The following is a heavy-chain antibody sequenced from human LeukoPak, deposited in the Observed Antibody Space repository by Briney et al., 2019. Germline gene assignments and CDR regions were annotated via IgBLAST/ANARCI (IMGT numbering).Heavy chain of an antibody. CDR2: IYHSGST. Sequence: SETLSLTCAVSGYPISSGYYWGWIRQPPGKGLEWIGSIYHSGSTYYNPSLKSRVTISVDTSKNQFSLKLSSVTAADTAVYYCARVDYYDSSGYPGNWYFDLWGRGTLVTVSS. D-gene: IGHD3-22*01. J-gene: IGHJ2*01. V-gene: IGHV4-38-2*01. CDR3: ARVDYYDSSGYPGNWYFDL. CDR1: GYPISSGYY.